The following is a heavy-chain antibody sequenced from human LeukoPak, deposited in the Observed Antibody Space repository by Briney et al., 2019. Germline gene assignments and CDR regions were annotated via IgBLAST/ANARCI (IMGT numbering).Heavy chain of an antibody. D-gene: IGHD6-13*01. J-gene: IGHJ5*02. CDR2: INPNSGGT. Sequence: ASVKVSCKASGGTFSSYAISWVRQAPGQGLEWMGRINPNSGGTNYAQKFQGRVTMTRDTSISTAYMELSRLRSDDTAVYYCARAPGIAAAPEFDPWGQGTLVTVSS. V-gene: IGHV1-2*06. CDR3: ARAPGIAAAPEFDP. CDR1: GGTFSSYA.